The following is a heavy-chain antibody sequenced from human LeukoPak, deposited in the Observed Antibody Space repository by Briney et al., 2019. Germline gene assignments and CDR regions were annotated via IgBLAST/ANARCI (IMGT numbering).Heavy chain of an antibody. D-gene: IGHD1-26*01. J-gene: IGHJ4*02. CDR3: ARHARIVGATPGFDY. CDR1: GGSISSYY. V-gene: IGHV4-59*08. CDR2: IYYSGST. Sequence: SETLSLTCAVSGGSISSYYWSWIRQPPGKGLEWIGYIYYSGSTNYNPSLKSRVTISVDTSKNQFSLKLSSVTAADTAVYYCARHARIVGATPGFDYWGQGTLVTVSS.